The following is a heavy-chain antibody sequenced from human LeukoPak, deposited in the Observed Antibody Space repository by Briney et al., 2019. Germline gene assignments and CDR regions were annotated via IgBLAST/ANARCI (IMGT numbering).Heavy chain of an antibody. Sequence: SSETLSLTCTVSGGSISSGSYYWSWIRQPAGKGLEWIGRIYTSGSTNYNPSLKSRVTISVDTSKNQFSLKLSSVTAADTAVYYCAREGHIVVVPAASYWFDPWGQGTLVTVSS. CDR3: AREGHIVVVPAASYWFDP. J-gene: IGHJ5*02. D-gene: IGHD2-2*01. CDR1: GGSISSGSYY. V-gene: IGHV4-61*02. CDR2: IYTSGST.